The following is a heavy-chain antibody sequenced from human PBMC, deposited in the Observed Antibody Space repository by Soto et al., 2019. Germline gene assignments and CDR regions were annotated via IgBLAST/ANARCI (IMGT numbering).Heavy chain of an antibody. D-gene: IGHD4-17*01. CDR1: GGSISSSSYY. J-gene: IGHJ3*02. Sequence: PSETLSLTCTVSGGSISSSSYYWGWIRQPPGKGLEWIGSIYYSGSTYYNPSLKSRVTISVDTSKNQVSLKLSSVTAADTAVYYCARGGYGDFWVYTFDIWGQGTMVTVSS. CDR3: ARGGYGDFWVYTFDI. CDR2: IYYSGST. V-gene: IGHV4-39*01.